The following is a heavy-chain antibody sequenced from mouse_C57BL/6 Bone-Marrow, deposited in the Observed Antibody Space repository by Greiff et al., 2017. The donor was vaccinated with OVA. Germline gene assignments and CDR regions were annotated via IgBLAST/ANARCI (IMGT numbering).Heavy chain of an antibody. Sequence: VQLKESGAELVRPGASVKLSCTASGFNIKDDYMHWVKQRPEQGLEWIGWIDPENGDTEYASKFQGKATITADTSSNTAYRQLSSLTSEDTAVYYCTTRITTVVANFDYWGQGTTLTVSS. J-gene: IGHJ2*01. CDR1: GFNIKDDY. CDR2: IDPENGDT. D-gene: IGHD1-1*01. CDR3: TTRITTVVANFDY. V-gene: IGHV14-4*01.